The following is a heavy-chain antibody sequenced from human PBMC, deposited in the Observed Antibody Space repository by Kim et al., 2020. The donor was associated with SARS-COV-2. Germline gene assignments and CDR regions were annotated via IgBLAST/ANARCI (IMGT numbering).Heavy chain of an antibody. CDR2: IKQDGSEK. J-gene: IGHJ4*02. CDR1: GFTFSSYW. Sequence: GGSLRLSCAASGFTFSSYWMSWVRQAPGKGLEWVANIKQDGSEKYYVDSVKGRFTISRDNAKNSLYLQMNSLRAEDTAVYYCARCPPPVAGTVVDYWGQGALVTVSS. V-gene: IGHV3-7*01. CDR3: ARCPPPVAGTVVDY. D-gene: IGHD6-19*01.